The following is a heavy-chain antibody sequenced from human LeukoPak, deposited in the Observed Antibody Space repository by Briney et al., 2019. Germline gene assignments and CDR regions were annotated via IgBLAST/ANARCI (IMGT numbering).Heavy chain of an antibody. V-gene: IGHV1-2*02. J-gene: IGHJ4*02. CDR1: GYIFTGYY. Sequence: ASVKVSCKASGYIFTGYYMHWVRQAPGQGLEWMGWINPNSGGTNYAQKFQGRVTMTRDTSISTAYMELSRLRSDDTAVYYCARCQGSSSWYGVFDYWGQGTLVTVSS. CDR3: ARCQGSSSWYGVFDY. CDR2: INPNSGGT. D-gene: IGHD6-13*01.